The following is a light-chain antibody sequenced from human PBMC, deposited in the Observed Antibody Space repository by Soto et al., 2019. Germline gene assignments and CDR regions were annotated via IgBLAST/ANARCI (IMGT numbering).Light chain of an antibody. CDR1: SSDVGSYNL. V-gene: IGLV2-23*01. CDR2: EGS. CDR3: CSYAGSSTSLWV. J-gene: IGLJ3*02. Sequence: QSALTQPASVSGSPGQSITISCTGTSSDVGSYNLVSWYQQHPGKAPKLMIYEGSKRPSGVSNRFSGSKSGNTASLTISGLRAEDEADYYCCSYAGSSTSLWVFGGGTQLTVL.